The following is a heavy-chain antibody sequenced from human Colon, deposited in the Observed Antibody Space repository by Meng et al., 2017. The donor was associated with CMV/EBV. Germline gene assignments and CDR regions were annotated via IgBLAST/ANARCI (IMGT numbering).Heavy chain of an antibody. Sequence: HITLKESGPTLVKPTQTLTLTFTFAGFSLRTPEVGVLCYPQPTVKALEWLVLIYWDDDNQSRPYLKNRITITKDTTKNQVVLTMTNMDPVDTATYYCAHGGGWLTDYWGQGTLVTVSS. D-gene: IGHD6-19*01. J-gene: IGHJ4*02. CDR1: GFSLRTPEVG. CDR2: IYWDDDN. V-gene: IGHV2-5*02. CDR3: AHGGGWLTDY.